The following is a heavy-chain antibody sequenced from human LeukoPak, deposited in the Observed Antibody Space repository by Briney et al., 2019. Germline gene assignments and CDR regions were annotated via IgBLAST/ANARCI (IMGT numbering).Heavy chain of an antibody. D-gene: IGHD1-26*01. V-gene: IGHV3-7*01. Sequence: GGSLRLSCAVSGFILNDYWMTWVRQVPGRGLEWVANINRDGSDKNYVDSVKGRFTMSRDSAKRSVYLEMSSLRVEDTAVYYCARVGTWELQRVFDYWGQGTPVTVSS. CDR1: GFILNDYW. CDR2: INRDGSDK. CDR3: ARVGTWELQRVFDY. J-gene: IGHJ4*02.